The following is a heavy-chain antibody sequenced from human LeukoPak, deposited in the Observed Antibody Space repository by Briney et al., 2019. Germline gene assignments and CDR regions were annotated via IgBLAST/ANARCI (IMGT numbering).Heavy chain of an antibody. D-gene: IGHD3-22*01. J-gene: IGHJ4*02. CDR2: VIPIFGTA. CDR1: GGTFSSYA. Sequence: ASVKVSCKASGGTFSSYAISWVRQAPGQGLEWMGGVIPIFGTANYAQKFQGRVTITADESTSTAYMELSSLRSEDTAVYYCARMYYYDSSAPYYFDYWGQGTLVTVSS. CDR3: ARMYYYDSSAPYYFDY. V-gene: IGHV1-69*13.